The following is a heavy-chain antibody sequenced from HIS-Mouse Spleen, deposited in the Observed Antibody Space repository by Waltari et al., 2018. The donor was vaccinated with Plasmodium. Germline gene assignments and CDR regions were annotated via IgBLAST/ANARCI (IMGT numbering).Heavy chain of an antibody. CDR3: ARGMKSSSSAFDI. V-gene: IGHV3-53*01. CDR1: GFPVRRNY. Sequence: EVQLVESGGGLIQPGGSLRLSRAASGFPVRRNYMSGVRQAPGKGLEWVSVIYSGGSTYYADSVKGRFTISRDNSKNTLYLQMNSLRAEDTAVYYCARGMKSSSSAFDIWGQGTMVTVSS. CDR2: IYSGGST. J-gene: IGHJ3*02. D-gene: IGHD6-6*01.